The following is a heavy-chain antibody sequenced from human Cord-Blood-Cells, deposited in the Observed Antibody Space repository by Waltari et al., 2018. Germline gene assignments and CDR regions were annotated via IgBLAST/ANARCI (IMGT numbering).Heavy chain of an antibody. Sequence: EVQLVESGGGLVKPGGSLRLSCAASGFTFSSYSMNWVRQAPGKGLEWVSSISSSSSYIYYADSVKGRFTISRDNAKNSLYLQMNSLRAEDTAVYYCARDTMGGFYDFWSGYAFDIWGHGTMVTVSS. J-gene: IGHJ3*02. CDR2: ISSSSSYI. CDR3: ARDTMGGFYDFWSGYAFDI. CDR1: GFTFSSYS. V-gene: IGHV3-21*01. D-gene: IGHD3-3*01.